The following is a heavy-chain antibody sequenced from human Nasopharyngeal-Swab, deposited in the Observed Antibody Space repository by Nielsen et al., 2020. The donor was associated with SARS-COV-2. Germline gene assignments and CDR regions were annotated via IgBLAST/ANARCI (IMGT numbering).Heavy chain of an antibody. J-gene: IGHJ4*02. CDR3: ASGGVYTSALFDY. CDR1: GYTFTDYY. D-gene: IGHD3-16*01. CDR2: MNPHNGGT. Sequence: ASVKVSCKPSGYTFTDYYMHWVRQAPGQGLEWMGWMNPHNGGTNYEQKFQGRVTMTRDTSISTGYMELRRLRPDDTGVYFCASGGVYTSALFDYWGQGTLVTVSS. V-gene: IGHV1-2*02.